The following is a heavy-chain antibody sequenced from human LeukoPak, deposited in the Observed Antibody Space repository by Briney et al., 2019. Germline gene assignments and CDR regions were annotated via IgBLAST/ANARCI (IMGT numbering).Heavy chain of an antibody. CDR2: IYYSGST. CDR3: AREERSLEWQEAHFDY. Sequence: SQTLSLTCTVSGGSISSGGYYWSWIRQHPGKGLEWIGYIYYSGSTYYNPSLKSRVTISVDTSKNQFSLKLSSVTAADTAVYYCAREERSLEWQEAHFDYWGQGTLVTVSS. V-gene: IGHV4-31*03. D-gene: IGHD3-3*01. J-gene: IGHJ4*02. CDR1: GGSISSGGYY.